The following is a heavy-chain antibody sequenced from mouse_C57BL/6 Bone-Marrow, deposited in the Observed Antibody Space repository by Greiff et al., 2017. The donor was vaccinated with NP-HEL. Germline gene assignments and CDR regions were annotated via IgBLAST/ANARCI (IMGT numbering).Heavy chain of an antibody. CDR3: EREGTSVGARGRFAY. CDR1: GYTFTSYW. CDR2: INPSSGYT. V-gene: IGHV1-7*01. D-gene: IGHD1-1*01. J-gene: IGHJ3*01. Sequence: QVQLQQSGAELVKPGASVKLSCKASGYTFTSYWMHWVKQRPGQGLEWIGYINPSSGYTKYNQKFKDKATLTADKSSSTAYMQLSSLTYEDSAVYYCEREGTSVGARGRFAYWGQGTLVTVSA.